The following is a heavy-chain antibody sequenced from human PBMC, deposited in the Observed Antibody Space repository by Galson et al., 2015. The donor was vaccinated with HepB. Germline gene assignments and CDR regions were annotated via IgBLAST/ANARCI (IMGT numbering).Heavy chain of an antibody. CDR1: GGTFSSYA. CDR2: IIPIFGTA. D-gene: IGHD3-10*01. V-gene: IGHV1-69*13. CDR3: ARDTAPAPVRGVIMFHYYYYYGMDV. Sequence: SVKVSCKASGGTFSSYAISWVRQAPGQGLEWMGGIIPIFGTANYAQKFQGRVTITADESTNTAYMELSSLRSEDTAVYYCARDTAPAPVRGVIMFHYYYYYGMDVWGQGTTVTVSS. J-gene: IGHJ6*02.